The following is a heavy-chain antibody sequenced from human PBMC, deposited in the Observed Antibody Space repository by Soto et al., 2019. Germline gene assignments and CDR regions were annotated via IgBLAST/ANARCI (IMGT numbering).Heavy chain of an antibody. CDR2: IYHSGNT. V-gene: IGHV4-30-2*01. Sequence: SSETLSLTCTVSGDSISCGDYYWTWIRQPPGKALEWIGHIYHSGNTYYNPSLKSRVTISVDRSKNQFSLKLSSVTAADTAVYYCARAMTTVTTIDYWGQGTLVTVS. CDR3: ARAMTTVTTIDY. CDR1: GDSISCGDYY. D-gene: IGHD4-17*01. J-gene: IGHJ4*02.